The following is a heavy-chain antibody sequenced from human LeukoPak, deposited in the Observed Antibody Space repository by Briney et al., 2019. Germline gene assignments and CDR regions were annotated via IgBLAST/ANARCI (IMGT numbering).Heavy chain of an antibody. CDR1: GGSISSYY. CDR3: ARHYPSNWGYFDY. Sequence: SETLSLTCTVSGGSISSYYWSWIRQPPGKGLEWIGYIYYSGSTYYNPSLKSRVTISVDTSKNQFSLKLSSVTAADTAVYYCARHYPSNWGYFDYWGQGTLVTVSS. CDR2: IYYSGST. D-gene: IGHD7-27*01. V-gene: IGHV4-59*08. J-gene: IGHJ4*02.